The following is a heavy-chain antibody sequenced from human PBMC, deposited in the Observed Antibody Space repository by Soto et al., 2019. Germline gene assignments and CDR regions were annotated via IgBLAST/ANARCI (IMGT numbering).Heavy chain of an antibody. Sequence: QVQLVQSGAEVKKPGASVKVSCKVSGYTLTELSMHWVRQAPGQGLEWMGGFDPEDGETIYAQKFQGRVTMTEDTSTDTAYMELSSLRSEDTAVYYCATSPRMYYYDSSGYYYWGQGTLVTVSS. CDR2: FDPEDGET. V-gene: IGHV1-24*01. CDR1: GYTLTELS. D-gene: IGHD3-22*01. J-gene: IGHJ4*02. CDR3: ATSPRMYYYDSSGYYY.